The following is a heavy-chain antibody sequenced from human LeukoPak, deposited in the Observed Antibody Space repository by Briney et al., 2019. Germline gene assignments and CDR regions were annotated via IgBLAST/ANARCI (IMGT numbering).Heavy chain of an antibody. CDR1: GFTFSSYA. CDR2: ISYDGSNK. Sequence: PGRSLRLSCAASGFTFSSYAMHWVRQAPGKGLEWVAVISYDGSNKYYADSVKGRFTISRDNSKNTLYLQMNSLRAEDTAVYHCAREDCGGDCYAYWGQGTLVTVSS. CDR3: AREDCGGDCYAY. V-gene: IGHV3-30*04. D-gene: IGHD2-21*02. J-gene: IGHJ4*02.